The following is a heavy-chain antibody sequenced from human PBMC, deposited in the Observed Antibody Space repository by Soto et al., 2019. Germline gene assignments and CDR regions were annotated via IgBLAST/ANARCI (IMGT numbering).Heavy chain of an antibody. J-gene: IGHJ6*02. Sequence: EVQLVESGGGLIQPGGSLRLSFAASGFTVSSNYMSWVRQAPGKGLEWVSVIYSGGSTYYADSVKGRFTISRDNSKNALYLQRNSLRAEDTAVYYCARLTDHDFWSGYAQYGMDVWGQGTTVTVSS. D-gene: IGHD3-3*01. V-gene: IGHV3-53*01. CDR2: IYSGGST. CDR3: ARLTDHDFWSGYAQYGMDV. CDR1: GFTVSSNY.